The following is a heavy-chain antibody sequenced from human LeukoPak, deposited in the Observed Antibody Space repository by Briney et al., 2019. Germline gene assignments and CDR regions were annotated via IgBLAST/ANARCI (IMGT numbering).Heavy chain of an antibody. J-gene: IGHJ3*01. Sequence: SVKVSCKAFGGTFSTYAVGWVRQAPGQGLEWMGGIIPIFETTNYVQKFQGRVTITADESTSTAYMELSGLRSDDTAVYYCARTIYDRSTYYSSAFDVWGQGTLVTVSS. CDR3: ARTIYDRSTYYSSAFDV. D-gene: IGHD3-22*01. CDR2: IIPIFETT. V-gene: IGHV1-69*01. CDR1: GGTFSTYA.